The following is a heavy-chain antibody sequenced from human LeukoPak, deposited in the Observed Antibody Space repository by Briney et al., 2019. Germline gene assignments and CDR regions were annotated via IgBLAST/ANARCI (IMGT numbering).Heavy chain of an antibody. V-gene: IGHV3-33*01. J-gene: IGHJ4*02. CDR1: VFTFSSYC. CDR2: IWYDGSNK. D-gene: IGHD5-12*01. Sequence: GGSLRLSCAASVFTFSSYCMHWVRQAPCKGLEWVAVIWYDGSNKYYADSVKGRFTISRDNSKNTLYLQMNSLRAEDTAVYYCARDLGYLFDYWGQGTLVTVSS. CDR3: ARDLGYLFDY.